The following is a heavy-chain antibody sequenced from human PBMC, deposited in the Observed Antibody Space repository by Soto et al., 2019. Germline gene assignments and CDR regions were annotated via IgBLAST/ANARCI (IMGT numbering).Heavy chain of an antibody. D-gene: IGHD1-1*01. CDR1: GGSISSYY. CDR3: AKDSTNWNEGDYHHYGMDV. V-gene: IGHV4-59*01. CDR2: IYYSGST. Sequence: PSETLSLTCTVSGGSISSYYWSWIRQPPGKGLEWIGYIYYSGSTNYNPSLKSRVTISVDTSKNQFSLKLSSVTAADTAVYYCAKDSTNWNEGDYHHYGMDVWGQGTTVTVSS. J-gene: IGHJ6*02.